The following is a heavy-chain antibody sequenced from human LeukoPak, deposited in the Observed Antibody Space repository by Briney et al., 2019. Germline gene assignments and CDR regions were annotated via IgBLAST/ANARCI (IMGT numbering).Heavy chain of an antibody. CDR3: AGGDYSNGYWFDP. CDR1: GYTFTSYD. V-gene: IGHV1-8*01. J-gene: IGHJ5*02. Sequence: ASVKVSCKASGYTFTSYDINWVRRATGQGLEWMGWMNPNSGNTGYAQKFQGRVTMTRNTSISTAYMELSSLRSEDTAVYYCAGGDYSNGYWFDPWGQGTLVTVSS. CDR2: MNPNSGNT. D-gene: IGHD4-11*01.